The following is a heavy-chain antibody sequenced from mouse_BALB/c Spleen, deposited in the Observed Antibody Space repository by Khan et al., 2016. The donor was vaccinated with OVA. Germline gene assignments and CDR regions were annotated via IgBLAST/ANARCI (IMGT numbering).Heavy chain of an antibody. CDR3: TRGGYARNAY. J-gene: IGHJ3*01. CDR1: GYTFTSYY. D-gene: IGHD2-2*01. V-gene: IGHV1S81*02. CDR2: INPTNGGA. Sequence: QVQLQQSGAELVKPGSSVKLSCQAPGYTFTSYYIYWVKQRPGQGLEWIGEINPTNGGANFNEKFKSKATLTVDKSSRTAYMQLSSLTSEDSAVFYCTRGGYARNAYWRQGTLVTGSA.